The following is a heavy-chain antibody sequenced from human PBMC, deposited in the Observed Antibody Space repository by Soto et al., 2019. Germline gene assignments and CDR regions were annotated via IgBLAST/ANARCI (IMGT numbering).Heavy chain of an antibody. CDR2: TSRNDGST. D-gene: IGHD1-26*01. Sequence: EVQLLESGGGFVQPGGSLRLSCTGSTFNFGDYAMSWVRQAPGKGLEWLATTSRNDGSTYYAESLEGRFSISKDNSRSTLSLQMNSLRAEYTAIYYCARICGTCDYCLDVWGQGTTVTVSS. CDR3: ARICGTCDYCLDV. J-gene: IGHJ6*03. V-gene: IGHV3-23*01. CDR1: TFNFGDYA.